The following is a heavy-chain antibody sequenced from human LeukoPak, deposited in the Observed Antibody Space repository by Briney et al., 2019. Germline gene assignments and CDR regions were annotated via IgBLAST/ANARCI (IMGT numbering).Heavy chain of an antibody. CDR2: IYYSGST. D-gene: IGHD3-16*01. V-gene: IGHV4-39*01. CDR1: GGSISSSSYY. Sequence: SETLSLTCTVSGGSISSSSYYWGWIRQPPGKGLEWIGSIYYSGSTYYNPSLKSRVTISVDTSKNQFSLNLSSVTAADTAVYYCARRGGRRFDYWGQGTLVTVSS. J-gene: IGHJ4*02. CDR3: ARRGGRRFDY.